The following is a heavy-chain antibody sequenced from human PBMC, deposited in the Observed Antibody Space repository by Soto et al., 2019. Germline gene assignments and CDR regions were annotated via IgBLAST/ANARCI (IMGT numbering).Heavy chain of an antibody. J-gene: IGHJ4*02. V-gene: IGHV4-39*01. CDR3: SGYCGSTACPTFSDY. CDR1: GASISSSTYY. CDR2: IYYSGSA. D-gene: IGHD2-2*01. Sequence: SETLSLTCTASGASISSSTYYWAWIRQPPGKGLEWIGRIYYSGSAYYNPSLKSRVTISVDTSKNQFSLKLSSVTAADTAVYYCSGYCGSTACPTFSDYWGQGTLVTVSS.